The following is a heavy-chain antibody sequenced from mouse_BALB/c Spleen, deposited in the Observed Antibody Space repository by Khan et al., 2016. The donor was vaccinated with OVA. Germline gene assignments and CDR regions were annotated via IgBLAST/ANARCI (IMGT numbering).Heavy chain of an antibody. Sequence: EVELVESGGDVVKPGGSLKLSCAASGFTFCTYGMSWVRQTPDKRLEWVATVSTGGHYTYYPDTVKGRFTISRDNAKNTLYLQMSCLKSEDTAMFYCARLAYYYDSEGFAYWGQGTLVTVSA. D-gene: IGHD1-1*01. V-gene: IGHV5-6*01. CDR1: GFTFCTYG. CDR3: ARLAYYYDSEGFAY. CDR2: VSTGGHYT. J-gene: IGHJ3*01.